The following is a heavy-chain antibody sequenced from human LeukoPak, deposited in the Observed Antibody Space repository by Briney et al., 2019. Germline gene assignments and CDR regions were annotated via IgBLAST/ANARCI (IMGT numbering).Heavy chain of an antibody. CDR1: GFTFSSYA. V-gene: IGHV3-30*04. Sequence: PGGSLRLSCAASGFTFSSYAMHWVRQAPGKGLEWVAVISYDGSNKYYADSVKGRFTISRDNSKNTLYLQMNSLRAEDTAVYYCARTYYYDSSGYYYYDLGLTVDYWGQGTLVTVSS. D-gene: IGHD3-22*01. CDR2: ISYDGSNK. J-gene: IGHJ4*02. CDR3: ARTYYYDSSGYYYYDLGLTVDY.